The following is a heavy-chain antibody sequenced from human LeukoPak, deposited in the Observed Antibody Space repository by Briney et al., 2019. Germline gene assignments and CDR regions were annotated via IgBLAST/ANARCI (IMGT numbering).Heavy chain of an antibody. CDR2: INPNSGGT. J-gene: IGHJ5*02. D-gene: IGHD3-10*01. Sequence: GASVRVSCKASGYTFSGYYMHWVRQAPGKGLEWMGWINPNSGGTNYAQKFQGRVTMTRDTSISTAYMELSRLRSDDTAVYYCARDYYGSGSNNWFAPWGQGTLVTVSS. CDR1: GYTFSGYY. V-gene: IGHV1-2*02. CDR3: ARDYYGSGSNNWFAP.